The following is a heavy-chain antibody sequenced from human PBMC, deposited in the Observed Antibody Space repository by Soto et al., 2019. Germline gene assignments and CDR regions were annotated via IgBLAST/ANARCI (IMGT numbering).Heavy chain of an antibody. J-gene: IGHJ4*02. Sequence: LTCVVSNFSISSGYYWGWIRQSPGKGLEWIASIYRSGTTSYNPSLKSRVTISVDPSKNQFSLMLTAVTAADTAVYYCARTHSGSYYSVFNYWGRGSLVTVSS. V-gene: IGHV4-38-2*01. D-gene: IGHD1-26*01. CDR2: IYRSGTT. CDR1: NFSISSGYY. CDR3: ARTHSGSYYSVFNY.